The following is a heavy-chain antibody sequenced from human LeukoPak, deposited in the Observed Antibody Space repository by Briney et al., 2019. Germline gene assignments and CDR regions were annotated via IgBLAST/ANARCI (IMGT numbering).Heavy chain of an antibody. CDR3: ARDAKSYYDSSGYSEFDY. CDR2: INHSGST. V-gene: IGHV4-34*10. Sequence: PSETLSLTCAVYGGSFSGYYWSWIRQPPGKGLEWIGEINHSGSTNYNPSLKSRVTLSVDTSKNQFSLRLSSVTAADTAVYYCARDAKSYYDSSGYSEFDYWGQGTLVTVSS. D-gene: IGHD3-22*01. J-gene: IGHJ4*02. CDR1: GGSFSGYY.